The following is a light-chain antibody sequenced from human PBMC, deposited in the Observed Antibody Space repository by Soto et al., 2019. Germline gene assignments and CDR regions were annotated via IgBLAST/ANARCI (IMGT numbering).Light chain of an antibody. V-gene: IGLV6-57*03. Sequence: NFMLTQPHSVSESPGKTVTISCTRSSGSIASNYVQWYQQRPGSAPTTVIYEDNRRPSGVPDRFSGSIDSSSNSASLTISGLKTEDEADYYCQSYDSSNQGVFGGGTKLTVL. CDR3: QSYDSSNQGV. CDR1: SGSIASNY. J-gene: IGLJ3*02. CDR2: EDN.